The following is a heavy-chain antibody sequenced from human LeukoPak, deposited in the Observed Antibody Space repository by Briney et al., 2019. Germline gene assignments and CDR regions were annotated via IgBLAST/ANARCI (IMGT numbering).Heavy chain of an antibody. CDR1: GGTFSSYA. Sequence: ASVKVSCKASGGTFSSYAISWVRQAPGQGLEWMGGIIPIFGTANYAQKFQGGVTITTDESTSTAYMELSSLRSEDTAVYYCARGITIWEGWFDPWGQGTLVTVSS. V-gene: IGHV1-69*05. CDR3: ARGITIWEGWFDP. J-gene: IGHJ5*02. D-gene: IGHD3-9*01. CDR2: IIPIFGTA.